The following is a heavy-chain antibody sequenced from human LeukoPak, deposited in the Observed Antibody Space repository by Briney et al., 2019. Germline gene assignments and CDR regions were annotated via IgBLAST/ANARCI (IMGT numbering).Heavy chain of an antibody. J-gene: IGHJ4*02. D-gene: IGHD6-6*01. Sequence: APVKVSCKASGYTFTGFYMHWVRQAPGQGLEWMGWINPNNGGTNYAQKFQGRVTMTRDTSISTAYMELSRLRSDDTAVYYCASGGLYTSSSWGAEDYWGQGTLVTVSS. CDR2: INPNNGGT. V-gene: IGHV1-2*02. CDR3: ASGGLYTSSSWGAEDY. CDR1: GYTFTGFY.